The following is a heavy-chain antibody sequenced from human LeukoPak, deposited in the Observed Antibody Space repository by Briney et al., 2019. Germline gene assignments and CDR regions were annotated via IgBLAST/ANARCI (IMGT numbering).Heavy chain of an antibody. CDR2: INTNTGSP. V-gene: IGHV7-4-1*01. CDR3: ARDLAVPGTARGY. J-gene: IGHJ4*02. Sequence: ASVKVSCKASGYTFSAYDISWMRQAPGQGLEWMGGINTNTGSPTYAQGFTGRFVFSLDSSVSTAYLQIDSVEAEDTAVYFCARDLAVPGTARGYWGQGTLVTVSS. CDR1: GYTFSAYD. D-gene: IGHD6-19*01.